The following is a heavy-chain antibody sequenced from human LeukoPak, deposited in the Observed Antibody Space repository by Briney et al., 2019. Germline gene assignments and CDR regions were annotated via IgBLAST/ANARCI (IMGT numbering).Heavy chain of an antibody. J-gene: IGHJ4*02. Sequence: SVKVSCKASGGTFSSYAMSWVRQAPGQGLEWMVRIIPIFGTANYAQKFQGRVTITADKSTSTAYMELSSLRSEDTAVYYCARDPLAYYGSGSPKGGDYWGQGTLVTVSS. CDR2: IIPIFGTA. V-gene: IGHV1-69*06. CDR3: ARDPLAYYGSGSPKGGDY. D-gene: IGHD3-10*01. CDR1: GGTFSSYA.